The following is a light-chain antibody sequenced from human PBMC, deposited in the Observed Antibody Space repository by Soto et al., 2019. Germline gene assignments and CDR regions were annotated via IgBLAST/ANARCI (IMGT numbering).Light chain of an antibody. V-gene: IGLV2-11*01. J-gene: IGLJ1*01. CDR2: DVS. Sequence: VLTQPRSVSGSPGQSVTISCTGTSSDVGGYNYVSWYQQHPGKAPKLMIYDVSKRPSGVPDRFSGSKSGNTASLTISGLQAEDEADYYCCSYAGSYTWVFGTGTKVTVL. CDR1: SSDVGGYNY. CDR3: CSYAGSYTWV.